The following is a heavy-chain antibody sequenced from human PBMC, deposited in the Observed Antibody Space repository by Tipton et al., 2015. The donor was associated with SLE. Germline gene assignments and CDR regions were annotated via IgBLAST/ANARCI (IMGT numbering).Heavy chain of an antibody. D-gene: IGHD5-24*01. CDR1: GDSISRGNY. CDR2: IYHSGTT. Sequence: TLSLTCTVSGDSISRGNYWGWIRQAPGKGLEWLGTIYHSGTTYYNPSLKSRLTLPIDTSKNQFSLKLSSVTAADTAVYYCVRLELPATKADYWGPGTLVTVSS. CDR3: VRLELPATKADY. J-gene: IGHJ4*02. V-gene: IGHV4-38-2*02.